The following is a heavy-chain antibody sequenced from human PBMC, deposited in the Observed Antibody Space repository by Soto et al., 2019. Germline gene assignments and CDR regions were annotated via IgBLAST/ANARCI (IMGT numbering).Heavy chain of an antibody. V-gene: IGHV1-69*01. D-gene: IGHD5-18*01. J-gene: IGHJ4*02. CDR1: GGTFGTHA. CDR2: IIPVLGVG. Sequence: QVQLVQSGAEVKKPGSSVRVACKASGGTFGTHAISWVRQAPGQRLEWLGGIIPVLGVGDNAQNFQGRVTITADASTSTAYLELSSLRSEDTALYYCAREAGYTYGYVFDYWGQGTLVTVSS. CDR3: AREAGYTYGYVFDY.